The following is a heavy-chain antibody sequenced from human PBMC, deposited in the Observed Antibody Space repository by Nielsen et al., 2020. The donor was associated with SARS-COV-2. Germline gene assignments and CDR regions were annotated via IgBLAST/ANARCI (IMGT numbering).Heavy chain of an antibody. V-gene: IGHV3-30*18. CDR1: GFSFSDYA. J-gene: IGHJ4*02. Sequence: GESLKISCAASGFSFSDYAMHWLRQAPGKGLEWVTFISYDGKKDYVDSVKGRFTISRDNSKNTVYLQMNSLRPEDTAVYYCAKDPGFLVSADFGYWGQGTLVTVSS. D-gene: IGHD5/OR15-5a*01. CDR3: AKDPGFLVSADFGY. CDR2: ISYDGKK.